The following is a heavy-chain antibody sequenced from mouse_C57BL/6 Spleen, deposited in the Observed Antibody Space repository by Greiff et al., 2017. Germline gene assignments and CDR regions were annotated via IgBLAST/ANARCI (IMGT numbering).Heavy chain of an antibody. CDR2: IYPGDGDT. Sequence: PLQQSGAELVKPGASVKISCKASGYAFSSYWMNWVKQRPGKGLEWMGQIYPGDGDTNYKGKFKGNATRTADKSSSTAYMQLSSLTSEDSAVYFCARSYYYGSNYAMDYWGQGTSVTVSS. D-gene: IGHD1-1*01. V-gene: IGHV1-80*01. CDR3: ARSYYYGSNYAMDY. CDR1: GYAFSSYW. J-gene: IGHJ4*01.